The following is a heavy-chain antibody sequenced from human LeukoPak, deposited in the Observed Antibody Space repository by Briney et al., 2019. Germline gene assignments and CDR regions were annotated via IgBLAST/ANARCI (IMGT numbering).Heavy chain of an antibody. J-gene: IGHJ4*02. V-gene: IGHV4-59*08. CDR1: GGSISSYY. CDR2: IYYSGST. D-gene: IGHD6-13*01. CDR3: ARHRQQLVQFDY. Sequence: SETLSLTCTVSGGSISSYYWSWIRQPPGKGLEWIGYIYYSGSTNYNPSLKSRVTISVDTSKNQFSLKLSSVTAADTAVYYCARHRQQLVQFDYWGQGTLVTVSS.